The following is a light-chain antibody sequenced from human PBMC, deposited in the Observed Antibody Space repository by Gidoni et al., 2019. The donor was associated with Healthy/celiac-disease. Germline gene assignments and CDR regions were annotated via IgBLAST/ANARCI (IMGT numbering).Light chain of an antibody. CDR2: AAS. J-gene: IGKJ1*01. CDR3: QQSYSTPKT. CDR1: QSISSY. Sequence: IQLTQSPSSLSASVGDRVTITCRASQSISSYLNWYQQKPWKAPKLLIYAASSLQSGVPSRFSGSGSGTDFTLTISSLQPEDFATYYCQQSYSTPKTFXQXTKVEIK. V-gene: IGKV1-39*01.